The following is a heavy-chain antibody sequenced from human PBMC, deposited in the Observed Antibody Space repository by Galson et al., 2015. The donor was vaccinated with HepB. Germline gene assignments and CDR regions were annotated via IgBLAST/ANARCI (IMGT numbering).Heavy chain of an antibody. CDR2: ISAYNGNT. Sequence: SVKVSCKASGYTFTSYGISWVRQAPGQGLEWMGWISAYNGNTNYAQKLQGRVTMTTDTSTSTAYMELRSLRSDDTAVYYCARETQLWFGELSGFDYWGQGTLVTVSS. D-gene: IGHD3-10*01. J-gene: IGHJ4*02. CDR1: GYTFTSYG. V-gene: IGHV1-18*01. CDR3: ARETQLWFGELSGFDY.